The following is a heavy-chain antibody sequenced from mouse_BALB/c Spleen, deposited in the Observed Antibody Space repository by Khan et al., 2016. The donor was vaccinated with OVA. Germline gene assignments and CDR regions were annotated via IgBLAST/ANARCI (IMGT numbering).Heavy chain of an antibody. CDR1: GYTFTNFW. CDR2: INPSTDYT. V-gene: IGHV1-7*01. Sequence: QVQLKESGAELAKPGASVKMSCKASGYTFTNFWMHWVKQRPGQGLEWIGYINPSTDYTEYNQRFKDKATLTADKSSSTAYMRLTSLTSDDSAVYYCVNHGSTSAWFTYWGQGTLVTVSA. D-gene: IGHD1-1*01. CDR3: VNHGSTSAWFTY. J-gene: IGHJ3*01.